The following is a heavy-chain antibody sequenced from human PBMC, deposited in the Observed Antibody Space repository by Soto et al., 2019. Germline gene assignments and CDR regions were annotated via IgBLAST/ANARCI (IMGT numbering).Heavy chain of an antibody. CDR3: ARDLGSGYDPGDY. CDR2: IIPTISTT. CDR1: GDTFTIFA. J-gene: IGHJ4*02. V-gene: IGHV1-69*12. Sequence: QVQLVQSGAEVKKPGSSVKVSCKASGDTFTIFAISWVRQAPGQGLEWMGGIIPTISTTNYAQRFQGRITITGDESTGTAYMEFISLKSEDTAVYYCARDLGSGYDPGDYWGQGTLVTVSS. D-gene: IGHD5-12*01.